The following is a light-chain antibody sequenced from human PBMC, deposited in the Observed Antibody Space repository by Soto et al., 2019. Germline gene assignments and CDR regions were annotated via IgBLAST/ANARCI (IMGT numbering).Light chain of an antibody. J-gene: IGKJ1*01. CDR2: DTS. CDR3: QQRNNWPPWT. CDR1: QSISSY. Sequence: EIVVTQSPATLSLSPGERATLSCRASQSISSYLAWYQHKPGQAPRLLIYDTSNRATGIPARFSGSGSGTDFTLTISSLEPEDFAVYYCQQRNNWPPWTFGQGTKVEIK. V-gene: IGKV3-11*01.